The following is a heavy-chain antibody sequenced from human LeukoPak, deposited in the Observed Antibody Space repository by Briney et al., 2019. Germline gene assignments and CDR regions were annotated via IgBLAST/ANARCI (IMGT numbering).Heavy chain of an antibody. D-gene: IGHD6-13*01. CDR2: ISSSGNNI. CDR1: GFTFSDYY. V-gene: IGHV3-11*04. J-gene: IGHJ4*02. CDR3: ARGVYRSLVYFDY. Sequence: GGSLRLSCAASGFTFSDYYITWIRQAPGKGLEWVSYISSSGNNIYYADSVKGRFTISRDNAKNSLYLQMDSLRAEDTAVYYCARGVYRSLVYFDYWGQGTLVTVSS.